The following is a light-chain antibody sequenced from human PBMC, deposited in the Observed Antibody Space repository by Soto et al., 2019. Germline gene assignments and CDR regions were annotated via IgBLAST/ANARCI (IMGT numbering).Light chain of an antibody. CDR2: GAS. Sequence: VMTQSPATLSVSPGERATLSCRASQSVSSYLAWYQQKPGQAPRLLIYGASTRATDIPARFSGSGSGTEFPLTISSLQSEDSGVYYCQQYNHWPRTFGQGTKVEIK. CDR3: QQYNHWPRT. CDR1: QSVSSY. V-gene: IGKV3-15*01. J-gene: IGKJ1*01.